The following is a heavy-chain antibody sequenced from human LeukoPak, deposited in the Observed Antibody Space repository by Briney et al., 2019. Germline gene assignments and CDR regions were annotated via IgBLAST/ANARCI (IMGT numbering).Heavy chain of an antibody. J-gene: IGHJ5*02. CDR3: ARVVELYGFDP. V-gene: IGHV4-34*01. Sequence: PSETLSLTCGVYGGSFSGNFWSWIRQPPGKGLEWIGEINHSGSTNYNPSLKSRVTISIDTSKNQFSLKLSSVTAADTAVYYCARVVELYGFDPWGQGTLVTVSS. CDR1: GGSFSGNF. CDR2: INHSGST. D-gene: IGHD2-15*01.